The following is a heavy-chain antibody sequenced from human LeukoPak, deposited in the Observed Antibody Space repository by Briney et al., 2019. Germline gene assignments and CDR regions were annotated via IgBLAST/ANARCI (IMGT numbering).Heavy chain of an antibody. V-gene: IGHV3-33*01. CDR3: ARRYFDSSAFRKDFDY. Sequence: GGSLRLSCAASGFTFSSYGMHWVRQAPGKGLEWVAVIWYDGSNKYYADSVKGRFNISRDDSKNTLYLQMNSLRAEDTAVYYCARRYFDSSAFRKDFDYWGQGTMVTVSS. CDR1: GFTFSSYG. J-gene: IGHJ4*02. D-gene: IGHD3-22*01. CDR2: IWYDGSNK.